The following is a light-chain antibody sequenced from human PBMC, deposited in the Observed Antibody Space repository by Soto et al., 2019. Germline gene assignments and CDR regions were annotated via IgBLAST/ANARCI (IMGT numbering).Light chain of an antibody. CDR3: SSYAGSSNV. V-gene: IGLV2-8*01. CDR2: EVT. CDR1: SSDVGGYNY. Sequence: QTVLTEPPAATGSPGHSVAISYTGTSSDVGGYNYVSWYEQHPRKAPKLLIYEVTTRPSGVPDRFSGSKSGNPASLTVSGLQAEDEADYYCSSYAGSSNVFGNGPKVTVL. J-gene: IGLJ1*01.